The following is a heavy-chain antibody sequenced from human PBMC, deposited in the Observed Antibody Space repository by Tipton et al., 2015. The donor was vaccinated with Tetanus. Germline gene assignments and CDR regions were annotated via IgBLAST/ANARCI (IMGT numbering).Heavy chain of an antibody. D-gene: IGHD6-6*01. CDR3: AKGLWGIAARGYFDY. J-gene: IGHJ4*02. V-gene: IGHV3-23*01. CDR2: ISGSGGST. Sequence: SGFTFSSYAMSWVRQAPGKGLEWVSAISGSGGSTYYADSVKGRFTISRDNSKNTLYLQMNSLRAEDTAVYYCAKGLWGIAARGYFDYWGQGTLVTVSS. CDR1: GFTFSSYA.